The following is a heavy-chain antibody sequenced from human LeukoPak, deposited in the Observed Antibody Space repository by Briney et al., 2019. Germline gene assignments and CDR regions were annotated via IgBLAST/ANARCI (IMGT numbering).Heavy chain of an antibody. CDR1: GFTFSSYS. CDR2: ISSSGSTI. Sequence: AGGSLRLSCAASGFTFSSYSMNWVRQAPGKGLEWVSYISSSGSTIYYADSVKGRFTTSRDNAKNSLYLQMNSLRAEDTAVYYCARYGSSWSFDYWGQGTLVTVSS. V-gene: IGHV3-48*01. J-gene: IGHJ4*02. D-gene: IGHD6-13*01. CDR3: ARYGSSWSFDY.